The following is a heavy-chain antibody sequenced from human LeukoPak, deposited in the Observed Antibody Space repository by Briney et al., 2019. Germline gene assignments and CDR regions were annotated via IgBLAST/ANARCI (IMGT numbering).Heavy chain of an antibody. CDR1: GYSFTNYW. V-gene: IGHV5-51*01. Sequence: PGESLKLYCQGSGYSFTNYWIAWVRQMPGKGLEWMGIIHPVDSDTRYSPSFQGQVTISADKSISTAYLQWSSLKASDTAMYYCARSQGYCSGGSCLQGGWFDPWGQGTLVTVSS. CDR2: IHPVDSDT. D-gene: IGHD2-15*01. CDR3: ARSQGYCSGGSCLQGGWFDP. J-gene: IGHJ5*02.